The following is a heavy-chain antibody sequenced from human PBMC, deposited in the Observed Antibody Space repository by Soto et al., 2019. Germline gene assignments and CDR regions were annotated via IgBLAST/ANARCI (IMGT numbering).Heavy chain of an antibody. J-gene: IGHJ6*01. CDR2: IYYSGST. V-gene: IGHV4-59*01. CDR3: VSEGYDRRHYYYYGMDV. D-gene: IGHD3-22*01. Sequence: PSETLSLTCTVSGGSISSYYWSWIRQPPGKGLEWIGYIYYSGSTNYNPSLKSRVTISVDTSKNQFSLKLSSVTAADTAVYYCVSEGYDRRHYYYYGMDVWGQGTTVGVSS. CDR1: GGSISSYY.